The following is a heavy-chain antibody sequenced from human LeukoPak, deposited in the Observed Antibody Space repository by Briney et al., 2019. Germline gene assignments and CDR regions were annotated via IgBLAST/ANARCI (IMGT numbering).Heavy chain of an antibody. Sequence: ASVKVSCKASGYTFTSYYMHWVRQAPGQGLEWMGIINPSGGSTSYAQKFQGRVTMTRDTSTSTVYMELSSLRSEDTAVYYCARGGHNERWLQFLGLNNGNDYGGQRSLVTVSS. J-gene: IGHJ4*02. D-gene: IGHD5-24*01. V-gene: IGHV1-46*01. CDR2: INPSGGST. CDR1: GYTFTSYY. CDR3: ARGGHNERWLQFLGLNNGNDY.